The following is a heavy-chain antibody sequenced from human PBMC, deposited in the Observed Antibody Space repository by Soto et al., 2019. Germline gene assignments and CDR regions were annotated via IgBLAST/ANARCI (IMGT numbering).Heavy chain of an antibody. J-gene: IGHJ5*02. CDR3: ARGVAAAGTNWFDP. Sequence: LSLTCTVSGGSVSSGSYYWSWIRQPPGKGLEWIGYIYYSGSTNYNPSLKSRVTISVDTSKNQFSLKLSSVTAADTAVYYCARGVAAAGTNWFDPWGQGTLVTVSS. CDR1: GGSVSSGSYY. CDR2: IYYSGST. D-gene: IGHD6-13*01. V-gene: IGHV4-61*01.